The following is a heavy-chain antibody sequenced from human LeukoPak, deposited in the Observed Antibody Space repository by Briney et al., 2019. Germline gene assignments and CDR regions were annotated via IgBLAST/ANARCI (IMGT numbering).Heavy chain of an antibody. Sequence: ASVKVSCNASGYTLTSYYMHWVRQAPGQGLEWMGIINPSGGSTSYAQKFQGRVTMTRDTSTSTVYMELSSLRSEDTAVYYCARDYCTNGVCYPWTDWGQGTLVTVSS. CDR3: ARDYCTNGVCYPWTD. CDR2: INPSGGST. V-gene: IGHV1-46*01. D-gene: IGHD2-8*01. CDR1: GYTLTSYY. J-gene: IGHJ4*02.